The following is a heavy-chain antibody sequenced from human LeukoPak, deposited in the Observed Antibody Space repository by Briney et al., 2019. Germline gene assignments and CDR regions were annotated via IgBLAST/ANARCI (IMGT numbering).Heavy chain of an antibody. CDR1: GGTLSSYA. CDR3: ASIYDYASSDY. V-gene: IGHV1-69*01. J-gene: IGHJ4*02. CDR2: IIPIFGTA. D-gene: IGHD3-16*01. Sequence: SVKVSCTASGGTLSSYAISWVRQAPGHGVEWMGGIIPIFGTANYAQKFQGRVTITADESTSTAYMELRSLRTDDTAVYYCASIYDYASSDYWGQGTLVTVSS.